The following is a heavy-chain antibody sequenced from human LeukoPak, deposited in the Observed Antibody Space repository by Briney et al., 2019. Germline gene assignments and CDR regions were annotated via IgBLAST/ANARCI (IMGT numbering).Heavy chain of an antibody. CDR1: GGSISSGSYY. CDR2: IYYSGST. J-gene: IGHJ5*02. CDR3: ARPSSTRSNWFDP. D-gene: IGHD2-2*01. Sequence: PSQTLSLTCTVSGGSISSGSYYWSWIRQPPGKGLEWIGSIYYSGSTYYNPSLKSRVTISVDTSKNQFSLKLSSVTAAGTAVYYCARPSSTRSNWFDPWGQGTLVTVSS. V-gene: IGHV4-39*01.